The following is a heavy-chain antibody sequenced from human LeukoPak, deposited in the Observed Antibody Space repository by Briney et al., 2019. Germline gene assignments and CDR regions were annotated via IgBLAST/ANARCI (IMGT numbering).Heavy chain of an antibody. CDR1: GGSVSSGSYY. CDR2: IYYSGST. CDR3: ARDGGKKAGGPGVPWFDP. Sequence: SETLSLTCTVSGGSVSSGSYYWSWIRQPPGKGLEWIGYIYYSGSTNYNPSLKGRVTISVDTSKNQFSLKLSSVTAADTAVYYCARDGGKKAGGPGVPWFDPWGQGTLVTVSS. J-gene: IGHJ5*02. D-gene: IGHD3-16*01. V-gene: IGHV4-61*01.